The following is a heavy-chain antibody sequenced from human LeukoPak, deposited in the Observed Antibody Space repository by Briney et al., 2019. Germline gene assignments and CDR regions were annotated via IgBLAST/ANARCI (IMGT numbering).Heavy chain of an antibody. CDR2: IKQDGSEK. J-gene: IGHJ4*02. CDR1: GFTFSSYW. Sequence: GESLRLSCAASGFTFSSYWMSWVRQAPGKGLEWVANIKQDGSEKYYVDSVKGRFTISRDNAKNSLYLQMNSLRAEDTAVYYCARHPTVTRYYFDYWGRGTLVTVSS. V-gene: IGHV3-7*01. D-gene: IGHD4-17*01. CDR3: ARHPTVTRYYFDY.